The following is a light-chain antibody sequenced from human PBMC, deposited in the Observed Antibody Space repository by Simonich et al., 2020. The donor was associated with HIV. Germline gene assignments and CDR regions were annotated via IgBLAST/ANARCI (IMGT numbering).Light chain of an antibody. J-gene: IGKJ4*01. CDR3: QQYYSYPPT. Sequence: AIRMTQSPSSLSASTGERVTITCRASQGINTYLAWYQQKPGKAPKLLISAASTLQSGVPSRFSGSGSGTDFTLTISCLQSEDFATYYCQQYYSYPPTFGGGTKVEIK. CDR1: QGINTY. CDR2: AAS. V-gene: IGKV1-8*01.